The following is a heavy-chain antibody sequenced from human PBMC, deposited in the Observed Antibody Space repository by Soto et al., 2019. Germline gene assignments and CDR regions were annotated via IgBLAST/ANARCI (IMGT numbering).Heavy chain of an antibody. Sequence: ASVKVSCKASGYTFTGYYMHWVRQAPGQGLEWMGWINPNSGSTNYAQKFQGWVTMTRDTSISTAYMELRSLRSDDTAVYYCARDPDPYYYYYMDVWGKGTTVTVSS. CDR2: INPNSGST. V-gene: IGHV1-2*04. CDR3: ARDPDPYYYYYMDV. J-gene: IGHJ6*03. CDR1: GYTFTGYY.